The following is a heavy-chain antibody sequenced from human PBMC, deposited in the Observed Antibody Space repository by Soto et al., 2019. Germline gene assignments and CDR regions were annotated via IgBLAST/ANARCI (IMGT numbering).Heavy chain of an antibody. V-gene: IGHV4-30-2*01. Sequence: PSETLSLTCAVSGGSISSGGYSWSWIRQPPGKGLEWIGYIYHSGSTYYNPSLKSRVTISVDTSKNQFSLKLSSATAADTAVYYCARDRFYYDSSGYGDAFDIWGQGTMVTVSS. D-gene: IGHD3-22*01. CDR1: GGSISSGGYS. CDR2: IYHSGST. CDR3: ARDRFYYDSSGYGDAFDI. J-gene: IGHJ3*02.